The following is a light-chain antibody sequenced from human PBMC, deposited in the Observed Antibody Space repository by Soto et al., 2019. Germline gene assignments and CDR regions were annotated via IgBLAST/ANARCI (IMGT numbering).Light chain of an antibody. CDR2: GAS. CDR3: QQYGSSPWT. V-gene: IGKV3-20*01. Sequence: ETVLTQSPGTVSLSPGERATLSCRASQTIRSNYLAWYRQTPGQAPRLLIYGASNRATGIADRFSGSGSGTDSTLIISRLEPEDFALYYCQQYGSSPWTFGQGTKVEIK. J-gene: IGKJ1*01. CDR1: QTIRSNY.